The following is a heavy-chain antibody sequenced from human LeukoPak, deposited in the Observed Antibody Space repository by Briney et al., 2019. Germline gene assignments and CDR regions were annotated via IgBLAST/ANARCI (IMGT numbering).Heavy chain of an antibody. J-gene: IGHJ1*01. D-gene: IGHD3-22*01. CDR2: IKSDGGT. CDR1: GFTFSAYW. Sequence: GGSLRLSCAASGFTFSAYWMHWVRQAPGKGLVWVSRIKSDGGTNYADSVKGRFTISRDNAKKTVSLQMNSLRPEDTGVYYCARAPSEIGGYYPEYFRHWGQGTLVTVSS. V-gene: IGHV3-74*01. CDR3: ARAPSEIGGYYPEYFRH.